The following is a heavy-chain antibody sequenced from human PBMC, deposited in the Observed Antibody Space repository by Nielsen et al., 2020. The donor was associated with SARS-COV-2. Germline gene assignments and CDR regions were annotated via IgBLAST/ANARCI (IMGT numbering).Heavy chain of an antibody. CDR3: ARDKVVVVAATHDAFDI. CDR2: MNPNSGNT. J-gene: IGHJ3*02. V-gene: IGHV1-8*01. Sequence: ASVKVSCKASGYTFTSYDINWVRQATGQGLEWMGWMNPNSGNTGYAQKFQGRVTMTRNTSISTVYIELSSLRSEDTAVYYCARDKVVVVAATHDAFDIWGQGTMVTVSS. D-gene: IGHD2-15*01. CDR1: GYTFTSYD.